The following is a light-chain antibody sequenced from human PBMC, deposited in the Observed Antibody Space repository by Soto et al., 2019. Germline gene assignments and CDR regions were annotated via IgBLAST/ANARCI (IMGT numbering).Light chain of an antibody. Sequence: IVMTQSPDSLAVXLXXXXTXXXKXXEXXLYSSNNKNYLAWYQQKPGQPPKLLIYWASTRESGVPDRFSGSGSGTDFTLTISSLQAEDVAVYYCQQYYSTPRRTFGQGTKVDIK. CDR1: EXXLYSSNNKNY. J-gene: IGKJ1*01. CDR3: QQYYSTPRRT. V-gene: IGKV4-1*01. CDR2: WAS.